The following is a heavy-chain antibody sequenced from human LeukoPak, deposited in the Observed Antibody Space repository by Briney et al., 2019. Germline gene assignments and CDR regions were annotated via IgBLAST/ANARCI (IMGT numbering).Heavy chain of an antibody. J-gene: IGHJ5*02. D-gene: IGHD2-2*02. CDR3: ARGGYCSSTSCYIAPFDP. CDR2: MNPNSGNT. V-gene: IGHV1-8*01. Sequence: ASVKVSCKASGYTFTSYDINWVRQAPGQGLEWMGWMNPNSGNTGYAQKFQGRVTMTRNTSISTTYMELSSLRSEDTAVYYCARGGYCSSTSCYIAPFDPWGQGTLVTVSS. CDR1: GYTFTSYD.